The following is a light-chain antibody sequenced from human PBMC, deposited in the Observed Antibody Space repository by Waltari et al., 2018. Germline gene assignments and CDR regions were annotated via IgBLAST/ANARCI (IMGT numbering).Light chain of an antibody. CDR2: GPS. J-gene: IGKJ1*01. V-gene: IGKV3-20*01. CDR3: QQYGSSPWT. Sequence: EIVLTQSPGTLSLSPGERATLSCRASQSVSSSDLAWYQQKPGQAPRLLLYGPSSRATGIPDRFSGSGSGTDFTLTISRLEPEDFAVYYCQQYGSSPWTFGQGTKVEIK. CDR1: QSVSSSD.